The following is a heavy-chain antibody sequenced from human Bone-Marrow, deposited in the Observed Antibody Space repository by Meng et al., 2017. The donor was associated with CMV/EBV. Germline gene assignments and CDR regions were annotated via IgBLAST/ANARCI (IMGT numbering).Heavy chain of an antibody. CDR1: GFIFRSYA. CDR3: ARWIDYDLWSGNSYYFDY. V-gene: IGHV3-30-3*01. J-gene: IGHJ4*02. CDR2: ISNDGSNK. Sequence: GGSLRLSCAASGFIFRSYAMHWVRQAPGKGLEWVAGISNDGSNKYYADSVKGRFTISRDNAKNPLSLQMTSLRVDDTAVYFCARWIDYDLWSGNSYYFDYWGPGTLVTVSS. D-gene: IGHD3-3*01.